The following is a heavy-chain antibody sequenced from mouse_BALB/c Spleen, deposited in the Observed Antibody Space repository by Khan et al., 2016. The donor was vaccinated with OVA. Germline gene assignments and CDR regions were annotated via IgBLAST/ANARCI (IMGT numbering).Heavy chain of an antibody. CDR3: ARDSNFDY. J-gene: IGHJ2*01. CDR1: GFTFSRFG. V-gene: IGHV5-17*02. Sequence: EVELVESGGGLVQPGGSRKLSCAASGFTFSRFGMHWVRQAPEKGLEWVAYISSGSSSIYYADTVKGRFTISRDNPKNTLILQMTSLRSEDTAMYYCARDSNFDYWGQGTTLTVSS. CDR2: ISSGSSSI.